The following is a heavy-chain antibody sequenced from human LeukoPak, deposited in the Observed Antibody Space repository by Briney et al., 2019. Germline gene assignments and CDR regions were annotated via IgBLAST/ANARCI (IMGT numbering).Heavy chain of an antibody. CDR1: GGSFSGYY. Sequence: SETLSLTCAVYGGSFSGYYWSWIRQPPGKGLEWIGEINHSGSTNYNPSLKSRVTISVDTSKNQFSLKLSSVTAADTAVYYCARVSWGFYGPIIDYWGQGTLVTVSS. CDR2: INHSGST. CDR3: ARVSWGFYGPIIDY. V-gene: IGHV4-34*01. D-gene: IGHD7-27*01. J-gene: IGHJ4*02.